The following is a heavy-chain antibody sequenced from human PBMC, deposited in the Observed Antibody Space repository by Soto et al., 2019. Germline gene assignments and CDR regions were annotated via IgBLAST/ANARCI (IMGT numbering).Heavy chain of an antibody. Sequence: GGSLRLSCAASGFTFSSYGMHWVRQAPGKGLEWVAVIWYDGSNKYYADSVKGRFTISRDNSKNTLYLQMNSLRAEDTAVYYCARDIVVVPAANPGWFDPWGQGTLVTVYS. CDR1: GFTFSSYG. J-gene: IGHJ5*02. CDR2: IWYDGSNK. D-gene: IGHD2-2*01. CDR3: ARDIVVVPAANPGWFDP. V-gene: IGHV3-33*01.